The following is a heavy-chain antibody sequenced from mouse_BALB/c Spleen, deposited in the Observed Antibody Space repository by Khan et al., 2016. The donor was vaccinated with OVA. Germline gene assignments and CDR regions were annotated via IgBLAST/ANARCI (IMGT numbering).Heavy chain of an antibody. D-gene: IGHD2-14*01. Sequence: VQLKQSGAELVRPGSSMKISCKASGYAFSNYWMNWVRQGPGQGLEWIGQIYPGDGNTNYNGKFKDKATLTADKSSSSAYMQLSSLTSEASAVDFSSRSGYDFFAHWGQGTLLTVSA. CDR3: SRSGYDFFAH. J-gene: IGHJ3*01. CDR1: GYAFSNYW. V-gene: IGHV1-80*01. CDR2: IYPGDGNT.